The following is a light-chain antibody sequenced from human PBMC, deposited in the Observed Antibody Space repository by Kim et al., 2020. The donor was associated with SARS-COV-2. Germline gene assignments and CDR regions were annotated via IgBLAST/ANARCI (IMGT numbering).Light chain of an antibody. CDR3: QAWDSSTVV. Sequence: VSPGQTTSITSSGDKLGDKYVCWYQQKPGQSPVLVIYRDSKRPSGIPARFSGSNSGNTATLTISGTQAMDEADYYCQAWDSSTVVFGGGTQLTVL. CDR1: KLGDKY. CDR2: RDS. V-gene: IGLV3-1*01. J-gene: IGLJ2*01.